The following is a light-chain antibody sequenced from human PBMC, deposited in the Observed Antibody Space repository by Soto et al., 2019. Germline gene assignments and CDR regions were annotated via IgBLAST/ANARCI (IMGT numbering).Light chain of an antibody. Sequence: QLVLTQPPSASGSPEQSVTISCTGTGSDVGGYNYVSWYQQHPGKAPKVIIYEVNKRPSGVPDRFSGSKSGYTASLTVSGLQAEDEADYYCNSYAGGSRWVFGGGTKLTVL. V-gene: IGLV2-8*01. CDR2: EVN. CDR3: NSYAGGSRWV. J-gene: IGLJ2*01. CDR1: GSDVGGYNY.